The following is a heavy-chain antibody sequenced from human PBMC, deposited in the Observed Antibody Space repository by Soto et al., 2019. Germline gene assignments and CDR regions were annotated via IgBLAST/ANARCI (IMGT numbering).Heavy chain of an antibody. V-gene: IGHV3-15*07. CDR3: TTDRVQLWRFSYYYYYSMDV. D-gene: IGHD5-18*01. Sequence: GGSLRLSCAASGFTFSNAWMNWVRQAPGKGLEWVGRIKSKTDGGTTDYAAPVKGRFTISRDDSKNTLYLQMNSLKTEDTAVYCCTTDRVQLWRFSYYYYYSMDVWGQGTTVTVSS. CDR1: GFTFSNAW. CDR2: IKSKTDGGTT. J-gene: IGHJ6*02.